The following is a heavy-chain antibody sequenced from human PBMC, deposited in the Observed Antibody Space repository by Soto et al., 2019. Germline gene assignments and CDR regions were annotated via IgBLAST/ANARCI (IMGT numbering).Heavy chain of an antibody. CDR3: ARVGYCSSTPCWPIGYFEY. CDR2: IFSSGST. V-gene: IGHV4-59*01. CDR1: GDSISSFY. J-gene: IGHJ4*02. D-gene: IGHD2-2*01. Sequence: QVQLQESGPGLVKPSETLSLTCTVSGDSISSFYWTWIRQPPGKGLEWVGDIFSSGSTNYNPSLKGRVTISVDTSEKQFSLKLTSVTAADTAVYYCARVGYCSSTPCWPIGYFEYWGQGTLVTVSS.